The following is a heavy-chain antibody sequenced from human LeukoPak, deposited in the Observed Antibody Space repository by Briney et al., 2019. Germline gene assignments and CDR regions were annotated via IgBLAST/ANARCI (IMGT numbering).Heavy chain of an antibody. Sequence: ASVKVSCKAFNYTFTSYGISWVRQAPGKGLEWMAWISPYNGKTLYAEKYQGRVTLTTETSTDTAFMELTSLTSDDTAVYYCARDLSKLDYWGQGTLVPVSS. CDR2: ISPYNGKT. CDR3: ARDLSKLDY. V-gene: IGHV1-18*01. J-gene: IGHJ4*02. CDR1: NYTFTSYG. D-gene: IGHD4-11*01.